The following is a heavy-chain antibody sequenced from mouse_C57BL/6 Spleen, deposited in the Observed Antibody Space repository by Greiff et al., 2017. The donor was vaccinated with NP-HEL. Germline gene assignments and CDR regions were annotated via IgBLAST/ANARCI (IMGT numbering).Heavy chain of an antibody. CDR2: IYPRSGNT. CDR3: ARRGGDYAMDY. J-gene: IGHJ4*01. V-gene: IGHV1-81*01. Sequence: QVQLKQSGAELARPGASVKLSCKASGYTFTSSGISWVKQRTGQGLEWIGEIYPRSGNTYYNEKFKGKATLTADKSSSTAYMELRSLTSEDSAVYFCARRGGDYAMDYWGQGTSVTVSS. CDR1: GYTFTSSG.